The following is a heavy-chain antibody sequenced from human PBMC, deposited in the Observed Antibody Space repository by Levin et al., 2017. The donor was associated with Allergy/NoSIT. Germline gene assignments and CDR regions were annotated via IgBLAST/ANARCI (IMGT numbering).Heavy chain of an antibody. J-gene: IGHJ4*02. Sequence: GESLKISCAASGFTFSSYAMSWVRQAPGKGLEWVSAISGSGGSTYYADSVKGRFTISRDNSKNTLYLQMNSLRAEDTAVYYCAKTSYSSSWYKYWGQGTLVTVSS. D-gene: IGHD6-13*01. CDR1: GFTFSSYA. CDR3: AKTSYSSSWYKY. CDR2: ISGSGGST. V-gene: IGHV3-23*01.